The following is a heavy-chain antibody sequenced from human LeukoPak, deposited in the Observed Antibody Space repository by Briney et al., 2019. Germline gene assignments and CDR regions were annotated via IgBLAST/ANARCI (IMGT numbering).Heavy chain of an antibody. CDR3: AKENYGDSTGGRFQH. Sequence: GGSLRLSCAASGFTFSSYEMNWVRQVPGKGLVWVSRILRDGTNPAYADSVKGRFTISRVNSKNTLYLQMNSLRAEDTAVYYCAKENYGDSTGGRFQHWGQGTLVTVSS. CDR1: GFTFSSYE. D-gene: IGHD4-17*01. CDR2: ILRDGTNP. J-gene: IGHJ1*01. V-gene: IGHV3-74*01.